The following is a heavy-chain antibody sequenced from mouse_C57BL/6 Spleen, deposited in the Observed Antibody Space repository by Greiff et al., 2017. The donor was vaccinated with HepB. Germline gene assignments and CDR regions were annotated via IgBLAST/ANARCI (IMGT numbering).Heavy chain of an antibody. J-gene: IGHJ1*03. CDR1: GYTFTSYW. V-gene: IGHV1-64*01. Sequence: QVQLQQPGAELVKPGASVKLSCKASGYTFTSYWMHWVKQRPGQGLEWIGMIHPNSGSTNYNEKFKSKATLTVDKSSSTAYMQLGSLTSEDSAVYYCARDLPGYFDVWGTGTTVTVSS. CDR2: IHPNSGST. CDR3: ARDLPGYFDV.